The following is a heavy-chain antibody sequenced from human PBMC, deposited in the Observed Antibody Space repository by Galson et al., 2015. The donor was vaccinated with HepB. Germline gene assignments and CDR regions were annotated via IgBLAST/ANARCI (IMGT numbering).Heavy chain of an antibody. V-gene: IGHV3-53*01. D-gene: IGHD5-12*01. Sequence: SLRLSCAASGFTVSHNYISWVRQAPGKGLEWVSLMYSGGTTKYAESVRGRFTISRDDSKNTLYLQMNNLRAEDTAVYYCARDPYSGCQGKWGQGTLLTVSS. CDR2: MYSGGTT. J-gene: IGHJ4*02. CDR1: GFTVSHNY. CDR3: ARDPYSGCQGK.